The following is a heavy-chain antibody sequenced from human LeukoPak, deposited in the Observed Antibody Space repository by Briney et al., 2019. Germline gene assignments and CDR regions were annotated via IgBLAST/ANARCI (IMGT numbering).Heavy chain of an antibody. CDR1: EFTFSSYE. CDR2: ISSSGSTI. V-gene: IGHV3-48*03. J-gene: IGHJ4*02. D-gene: IGHD5-24*01. Sequence: PGGSLRLSCAASEFTFSSYEMNWVRQAPGKGLEWVSYISSSGSTIYYADSVKGRFTISRDNAKNSLYLQMNSLRAEDTAVYYCAVATIKDYFDYWGQGTLVTVSS. CDR3: AVATIKDYFDY.